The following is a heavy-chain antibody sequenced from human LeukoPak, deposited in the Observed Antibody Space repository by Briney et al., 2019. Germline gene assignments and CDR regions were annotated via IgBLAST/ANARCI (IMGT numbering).Heavy chain of an antibody. CDR3: TRMSNDYVWGSYRTFDY. CDR1: GFTFSGSA. J-gene: IGHJ4*02. CDR2: IRSKANSYAT. V-gene: IGHV3-73*01. D-gene: IGHD3-16*02. Sequence: QTGGSLRLSCAASGFTFSGSAMHWVRQASGKGLEWVGRIRSKANSYATAYAASVKGRFTISRDDSKNTAYLQMNSLKTEDTAVYYCTRMSNDYVWGSYRTFDYWGQGTLVTVSS.